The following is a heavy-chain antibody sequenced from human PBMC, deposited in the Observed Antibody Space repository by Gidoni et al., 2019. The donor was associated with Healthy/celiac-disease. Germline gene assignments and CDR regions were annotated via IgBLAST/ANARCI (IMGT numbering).Heavy chain of an antibody. V-gene: IGHV4-30-2*01. CDR3: ARGGSLRLGELFSI. CDR1: GGPISSGGYS. CDR2: IYHSGST. J-gene: IGHJ4*02. Sequence: QLQLQESGSGLVKPSQTLSPTCAVSGGPISSGGYSWSWIRQPPGKGLEWIGYIYHSGSTYYNPSLKSRVTISVDRSKNQFSLKLGSVTAADTAVYYCARGGSLRLGELFSIWGQGTLVTVSS. D-gene: IGHD3-16*01.